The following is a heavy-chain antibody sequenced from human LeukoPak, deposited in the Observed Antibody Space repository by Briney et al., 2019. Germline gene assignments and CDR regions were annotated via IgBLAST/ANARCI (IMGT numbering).Heavy chain of an antibody. J-gene: IGHJ4*02. CDR2: ISGYNGKT. D-gene: IGHD4-11*01. Sequence: AASVKVSCKTSGYTFTSHGISWVRRAPGQGLEWMGWISGYNGKTNYAQSLQGRVTLTTDTSTSTAYMELRSLRSDDTAVYYCARDRVYDYSNPRGFDYWGQGTLVTVSS. CDR3: ARDRVYDYSNPRGFDY. CDR1: GYTFTSHG. V-gene: IGHV1-18*01.